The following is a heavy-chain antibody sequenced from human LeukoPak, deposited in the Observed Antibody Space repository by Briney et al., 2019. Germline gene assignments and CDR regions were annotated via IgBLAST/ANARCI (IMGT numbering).Heavy chain of an antibody. Sequence: GASVKVSCKASGGTFSSYAISWVRQAPGQGLEWMGRIIPILGIANYAQKFQGRVTITADKSTSTAYMELSSLRSEDTAVYYCAREVKDGDYVRYYYYYGMDVWGQGTTVTVSS. V-gene: IGHV1-69*04. CDR1: GGTFSSYA. CDR2: IIPILGIA. D-gene: IGHD4-17*01. J-gene: IGHJ6*02. CDR3: AREVKDGDYVRYYYYYGMDV.